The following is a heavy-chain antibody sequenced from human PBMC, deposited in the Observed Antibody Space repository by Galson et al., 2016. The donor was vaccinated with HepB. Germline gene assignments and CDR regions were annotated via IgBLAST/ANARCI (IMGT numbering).Heavy chain of an antibody. CDR2: ISSSSSTI. V-gene: IGHV3-48*01. Sequence: SLRLSCAASGFTFSSYSMNWVRQAPGKGLEWVSYISSSSSTIYYADSVKGRFTISRDNARHSLYLEMNSLRGEDTAMYYCARDYVPGDWGQGVLVTVSS. J-gene: IGHJ4*02. CDR3: ARDYVPGD. D-gene: IGHD3-10*01. CDR1: GFTFSSYS.